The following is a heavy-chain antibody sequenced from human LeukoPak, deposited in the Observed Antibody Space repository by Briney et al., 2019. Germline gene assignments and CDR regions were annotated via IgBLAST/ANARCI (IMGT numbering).Heavy chain of an antibody. D-gene: IGHD2-2*01. Sequence: GGSLRLSCAVSGFTFSSYWMHWVRQAPGKGLVWVSRINSDGSSTSYADSVKGRFTISRDNAKNTLYLQMNSLRVENTAVYYCASHCSSTSCLDYWGQGTLVTVSS. CDR2: INSDGSST. J-gene: IGHJ4*02. CDR3: ASHCSSTSCLDY. CDR1: GFTFSSYW. V-gene: IGHV3-74*01.